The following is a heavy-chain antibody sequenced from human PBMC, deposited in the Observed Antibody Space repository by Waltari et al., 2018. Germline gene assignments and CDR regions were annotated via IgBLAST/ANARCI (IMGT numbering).Heavy chain of an antibody. V-gene: IGHV4-39*07. CDR3: ARDVGNSGWYAVNFYFDY. CDR1: GGSISSSSYY. Sequence: QLQLQESGPGLVKPSETLSLTCTVSGGSISSSSYYWGWIRQPPGKGLEWIGSIYYSGSTYYNPSLKSRVTISVDTSKNQFSLKLSSVTAADTAVYYCARDVGNSGWYAVNFYFDYWGQGTLVTVSS. CDR2: IYYSGST. D-gene: IGHD6-19*01. J-gene: IGHJ4*02.